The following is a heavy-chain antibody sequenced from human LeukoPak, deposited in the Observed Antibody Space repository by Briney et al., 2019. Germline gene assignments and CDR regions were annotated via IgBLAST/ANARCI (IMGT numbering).Heavy chain of an antibody. Sequence: GGSLRLSCAASGFTFSSYSMNWVRQAPGKGLEWVSGLSAGGGSTYYADSVKGRFTISRDNSENILYLEMNSLRVEDTAVYYCAKDRYCSGGSCYADALDIWGQGTLVTVSS. CDR2: LSAGGGST. V-gene: IGHV3-23*01. J-gene: IGHJ3*02. D-gene: IGHD2-15*01. CDR3: AKDRYCSGGSCYADALDI. CDR1: GFTFSSYS.